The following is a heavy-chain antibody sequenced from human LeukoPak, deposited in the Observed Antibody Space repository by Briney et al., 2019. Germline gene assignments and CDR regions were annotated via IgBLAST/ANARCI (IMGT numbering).Heavy chain of an antibody. V-gene: IGHV3-21*01. D-gene: IGHD1-26*01. CDR3: ARDDNSGSYKVYYY. J-gene: IGHJ4*02. CDR1: GFTFSSYS. CDR2: ISSSSSYI. Sequence: GGSLRLSCAASGFTFSSYSMNWVRQAPGKGLEWVSSISSSSSYIYYADSMKGRFTISRDNAKNSLYLKMNSLRAEDTAVYCCARDDNSGSYKVYYYWGQGTLVTVSS.